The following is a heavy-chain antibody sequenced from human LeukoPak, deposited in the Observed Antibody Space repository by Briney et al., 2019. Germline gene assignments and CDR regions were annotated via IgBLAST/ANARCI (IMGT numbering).Heavy chain of an antibody. Sequence: SETLSLTCTVSGGSISSGDYYWSWIRQPPGKGLEWIGYIYYSGSTYYNPSLKSRVTISVDTSKNQFSLKLSSVTAADTAVYYCARGRLRYFDWLLPYYYYGMDVWGQGTTVTVSS. CDR2: IYYSGST. CDR3: ARGRLRYFDWLLPYYYYGMDV. D-gene: IGHD3-9*01. V-gene: IGHV4-30-4*01. CDR1: GGSISSGDYY. J-gene: IGHJ6*02.